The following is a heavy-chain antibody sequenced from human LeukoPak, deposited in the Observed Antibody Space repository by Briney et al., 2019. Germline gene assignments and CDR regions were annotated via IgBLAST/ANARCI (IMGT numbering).Heavy chain of an antibody. CDR1: GFTFSSYG. CDR3: ARDPYYYGSGIWGYFDY. Sequence: PGGSLRLSCAASGFTFSSYGMHWVRQAPGKGLEWVAVIWYDGSNKYYADSVKGRFTISRDNSKNTLDVQMSSLRAEDTAVYYCARDPYYYGSGIWGYFDYWGQGTLVTVSS. V-gene: IGHV3-33*01. CDR2: IWYDGSNK. D-gene: IGHD3-10*01. J-gene: IGHJ4*02.